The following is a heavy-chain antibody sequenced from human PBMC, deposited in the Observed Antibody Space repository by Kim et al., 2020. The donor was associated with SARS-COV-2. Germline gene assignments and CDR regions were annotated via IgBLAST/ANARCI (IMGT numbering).Heavy chain of an antibody. CDR3: ARARGGGSYTRAFLPQRY. Sequence: ASVKVSCKASGYTFTSYDINWVRQATGQGLEWMGWMNPNSGNTGYAQKFQGRVTMTRNTSISTAYMELSSLRSEDTAVYYCARARGGGSYTRAFLPQRYWGQGTLVTVSS. J-gene: IGHJ4*02. CDR2: MNPNSGNT. CDR1: GYTFTSYD. V-gene: IGHV1-8*01. D-gene: IGHD1-26*01.